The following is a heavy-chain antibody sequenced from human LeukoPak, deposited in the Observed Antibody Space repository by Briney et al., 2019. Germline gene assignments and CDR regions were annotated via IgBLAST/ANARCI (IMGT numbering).Heavy chain of an antibody. CDR2: ISGSRIYI. D-gene: IGHD2-2*01. CDR1: GFTFSSYS. V-gene: IGHV3-21*01. Sequence: TGGSLRLSCAASGFTFSSYSMNWVRQAPGKGLEWVSSISGSRIYIYYANSVRGRLTISRDNAKNSLFLQMNSLRAEDTAVYYCARDPGRCSSTSCYPDYWGQGTLVTVSS. J-gene: IGHJ4*02. CDR3: ARDPGRCSSTSCYPDY.